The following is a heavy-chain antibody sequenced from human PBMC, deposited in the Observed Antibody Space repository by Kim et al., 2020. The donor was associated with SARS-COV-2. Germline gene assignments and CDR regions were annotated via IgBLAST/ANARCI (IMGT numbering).Heavy chain of an antibody. D-gene: IGHD1-26*01. CDR1: GYALSNYY. CDR2: ITWMGLINPNAGGPAHT. Sequence: ASVKVSCKASGYALSNYYVHWVRQAPGQGLEWIGIITWMGLINPNAGGPAHTQYAQKFQGRVTMTTDTSTSTVYMELSSLKSDDTAVYYCASEARETYLFDYWGQGTLVTVSS. J-gene: IGHJ4*02. V-gene: IGHV1-46*01. CDR3: ASEARETYLFDY.